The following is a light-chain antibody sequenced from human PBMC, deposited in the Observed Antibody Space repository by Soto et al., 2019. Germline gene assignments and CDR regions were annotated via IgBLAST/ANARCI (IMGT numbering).Light chain of an antibody. J-gene: IGKJ1*01. V-gene: IGKV1-5*01. CDR3: QQYNTFWT. CDR2: DVS. CDR1: QTISSW. Sequence: DIHITQSPSTLSASVGDRVTITCRASQTISSWLAWYQQKPGKAPKLLIYDVSSLESGVPSRFSGSGSGTEFTLTISSLQPDDFATYYCQQYNTFWTFGQGTKVDIK.